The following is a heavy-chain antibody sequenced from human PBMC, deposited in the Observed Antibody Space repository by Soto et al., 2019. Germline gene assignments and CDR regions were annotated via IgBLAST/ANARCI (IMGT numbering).Heavy chain of an antibody. D-gene: IGHD3-10*01. J-gene: IGHJ4*02. CDR3: AKDRRYYGSGSYSERGYYFDY. V-gene: IGHV3-23*01. Sequence: GGSLRLSCAASGFTFSSYAMSWVRQAPGKGLEWVSAISGSGGSTYYADSVKGRFTISRDNSKNTLYLQMNSLRAEDTDVYYCAKDRRYYGSGSYSERGYYFDYWGQGTLVTVSS. CDR2: ISGSGGST. CDR1: GFTFSSYA.